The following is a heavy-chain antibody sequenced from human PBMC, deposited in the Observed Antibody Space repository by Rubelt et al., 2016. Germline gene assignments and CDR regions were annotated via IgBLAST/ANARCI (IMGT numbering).Heavy chain of an antibody. V-gene: IGHV4-31*03. CDR1: GGSITSGNYY. CDR3: ARTAANWSGHDYFNF. D-gene: IGHD3-3*01. J-gene: IGHJ4*02. Sequence: QVQLQESGPGLVKPSQTLSLTCTVSGGSITSGNYYWNWIRRHPGKGLEWIGYVFHSGGTYYTPSLQSRVNISIDTSKNQCALHQGAVTAADTAVYYCARTAANWSGHDYFNFWGQGTLVTVSS. CDR2: VFHSGGT.